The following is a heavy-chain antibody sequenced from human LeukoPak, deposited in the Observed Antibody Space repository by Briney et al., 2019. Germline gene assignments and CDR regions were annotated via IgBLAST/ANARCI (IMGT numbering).Heavy chain of an antibody. V-gene: IGHV4-34*01. J-gene: IGHJ3*02. CDR2: ISHSGST. CDR3: ARMTTSVTTYDAFDI. D-gene: IGHD4-17*01. Sequence: PSETLSLTCAVYGGSFSGYYWSWIRQPPGKGLEWSGEISHSGSTNYNPSLKSRVTISVDTSKNQFSLRLSSVTAADTAVYSCARMTTSVTTYDAFDIWGQGTMVTVSS. CDR1: GGSFSGYY.